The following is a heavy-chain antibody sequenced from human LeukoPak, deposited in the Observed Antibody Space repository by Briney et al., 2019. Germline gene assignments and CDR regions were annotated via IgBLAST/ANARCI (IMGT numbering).Heavy chain of an antibody. Sequence: ASVNVSCKASGYTFTSYAMHWVRQAPGQRLEWMGWINAGNGNTKYSQKFQGRVTITRDTSASTAYMELSSLRSEDTAVYYCARNYYDSSGYYPHFDYWGQGTLVTVSS. CDR2: INAGNGNT. V-gene: IGHV1-3*01. CDR3: ARNYYDSSGYYPHFDY. CDR1: GYTFTSYA. J-gene: IGHJ4*02. D-gene: IGHD3-22*01.